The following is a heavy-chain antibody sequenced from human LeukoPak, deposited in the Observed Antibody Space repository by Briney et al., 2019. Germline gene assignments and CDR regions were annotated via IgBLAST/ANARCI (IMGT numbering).Heavy chain of an antibody. D-gene: IGHD5-18*01. V-gene: IGHV4-61*02. J-gene: IGHJ4*02. Sequence: PSQTLSLICTVSGSSISSGSYYWSWIRQPAGKGLEWIGRIYTSGSTNYNPSLKSRVTISVDTSKNQFSLKLSSVTAADTAVYYCARDSMVIGIDYWGQGTLVTVSS. CDR2: IYTSGST. CDR3: ARDSMVIGIDY. CDR1: GSSISSGSYY.